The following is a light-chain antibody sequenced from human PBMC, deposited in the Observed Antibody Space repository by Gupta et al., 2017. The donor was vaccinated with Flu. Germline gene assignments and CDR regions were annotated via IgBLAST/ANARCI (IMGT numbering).Light chain of an antibody. CDR1: ESLVYSDGDSY. J-gene: IGKJ1*01. CDR2: KAS. Sequence: DAVMTQSPLSLPVTLGQPAATSCRSSESLVYSDGDSYVSWFHQGPGRSPRRLIYKASNRDSGVPDRSSGSGSGTDFTLTISRLEAEDVGVYYCMHSTRWPWTFGQGTKVEI. CDR3: MHSTRWPWT. V-gene: IGKV2-30*01.